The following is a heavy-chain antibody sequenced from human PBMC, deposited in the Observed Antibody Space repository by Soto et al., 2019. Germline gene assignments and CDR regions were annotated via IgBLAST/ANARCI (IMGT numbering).Heavy chain of an antibody. CDR2: ISGSGGST. Sequence: GGSLRLSCAASGFTFSSYAMSWVRQAPGKGLEWVSAISGSGGSTYYADSVKGRFTISRDNSKNTLYLQMNSLRAEDTAVYYCAKPVESGYSYGYWDYWGQGTLVTVSS. CDR1: GFTFSSYA. J-gene: IGHJ4*02. D-gene: IGHD5-18*01. V-gene: IGHV3-23*01. CDR3: AKPVESGYSYGYWDY.